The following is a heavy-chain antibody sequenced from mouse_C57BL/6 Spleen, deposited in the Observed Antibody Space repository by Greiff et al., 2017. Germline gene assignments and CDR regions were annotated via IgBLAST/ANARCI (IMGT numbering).Heavy chain of an antibody. V-gene: IGHV10-1*01. CDR2: IRSKSNNYAT. J-gene: IGHJ1*03. CDR3: VRDYGSSDRNFDV. CDR1: GFSFNTYA. D-gene: IGHD1-1*01. Sequence: EVKVVESGGGLVQPKGSLKLSCAASGFSFNTYAMNWVRQAPGKGLEWVARIRSKSNNYATYYADSVKDRFTISRENSESMLYLQMNNLKTEDTATYNCVRDYGSSDRNFDVWGTGTTGTVSS.